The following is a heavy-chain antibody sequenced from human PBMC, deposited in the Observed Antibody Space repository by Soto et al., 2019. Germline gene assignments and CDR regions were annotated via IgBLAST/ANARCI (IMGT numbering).Heavy chain of an antibody. J-gene: IGHJ5*02. CDR3: ARARVRDFWSGYCNWFDP. CDR1: GGSVSSGSYY. V-gene: IGHV4-61*01. D-gene: IGHD3-3*01. CDR2: IYYSGST. Sequence: RSLTCTVSGGSVSSGSYYWSWIRQPPGKGLEWIGYIYYSGSTNYNPSLKSRVTISVDTSKNQFSLKLSSVTAADTAVYYCARARVRDFWSGYCNWFDPWGQGTLVTVSS.